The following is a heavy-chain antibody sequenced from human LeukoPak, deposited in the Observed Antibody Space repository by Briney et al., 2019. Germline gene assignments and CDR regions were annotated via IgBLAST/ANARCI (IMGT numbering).Heavy chain of an antibody. D-gene: IGHD2-2*01. CDR2: IYTSGNT. Sequence: SETLSLTCTVSGGSISSDYWSWIRQPAGKGLEWIGRIYTSGNTNYNPSLKSRVTMSVDTSKNQFSLKLSSVTAADTAVYYCARDLAVVVPRAPADGMDVWGQGTTVTVSS. V-gene: IGHV4-4*07. CDR3: ARDLAVVVPRAPADGMDV. CDR1: GGSISSDY. J-gene: IGHJ6*02.